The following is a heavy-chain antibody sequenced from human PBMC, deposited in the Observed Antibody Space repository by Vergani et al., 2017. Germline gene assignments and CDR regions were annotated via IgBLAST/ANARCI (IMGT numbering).Heavy chain of an antibody. CDR2: IYYSGRT. J-gene: IGHJ3*02. CDR3: ARQGPNDAFEI. CDR1: GGSISSYY. Sequence: QVQLQESGPGLVKPSETLSLTCTVSGGSISSYYWSWIRQPPGKGLEWIGYIYYSGRTNYNPSLKSRVTISVDTSKNQFSLKLSSVTAADTAVYYCARQGPNDAFEIWGQGTMVTVSS. V-gene: IGHV4-59*08.